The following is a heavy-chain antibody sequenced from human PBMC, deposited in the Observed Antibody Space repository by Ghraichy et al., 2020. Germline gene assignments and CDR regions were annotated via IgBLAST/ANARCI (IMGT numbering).Heavy chain of an antibody. Sequence: ETLSLTCAASGVNSSNHWMSWVRQAPGKGLEWVAHINPAGTDTYYGDSVKGRFTISRDNAENSLFLQLNSLRPGDTAVYFCATSQHSTAWNWGQGTLVTVSS. CDR3: ATSQHSTAWN. D-gene: IGHD6-19*01. V-gene: IGHV3-7*01. CDR1: GVNSSNHW. J-gene: IGHJ4*02. CDR2: INPAGTDT.